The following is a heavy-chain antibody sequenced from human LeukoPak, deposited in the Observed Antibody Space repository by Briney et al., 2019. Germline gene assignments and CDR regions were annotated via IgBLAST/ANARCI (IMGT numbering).Heavy chain of an antibody. J-gene: IGHJ3*02. D-gene: IGHD1-26*01. V-gene: IGHV3-21*01. CDR2: ISSSSSYI. CDR1: GFTFSSYS. Sequence: GGSLRLSCAASGFTFSSYSMNWVRQAPGKGLEWVSSISSSSSYIYYADSVKGRLTISRDNAKNSLYLQMNSLRAEDTAVYYCARDRRNSGSYPPDAFDIWGQGTMVTVSS. CDR3: ARDRRNSGSYPPDAFDI.